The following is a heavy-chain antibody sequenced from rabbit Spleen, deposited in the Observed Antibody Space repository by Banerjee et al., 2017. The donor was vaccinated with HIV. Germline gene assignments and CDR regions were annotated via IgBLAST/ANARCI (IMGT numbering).Heavy chain of an antibody. J-gene: IGHJ4*01. D-gene: IGHD1-1*01. CDR3: ARHTTNL. V-gene: IGHV1S40*01. CDR2: INAVTGKA. Sequence: LEWIACINAVTGKAVYASWAKGRFTFSKTSSTTVTLQMTSLTAADTATYFCARHTTNLWGPGTLVTVS.